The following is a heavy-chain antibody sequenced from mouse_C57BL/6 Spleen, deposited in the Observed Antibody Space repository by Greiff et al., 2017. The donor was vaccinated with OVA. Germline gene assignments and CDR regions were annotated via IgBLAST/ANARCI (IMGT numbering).Heavy chain of an antibody. D-gene: IGHD2-3*01. Sequence: EVQGVESGPELVKPGASVKMSCKASGYTFTDYNMHWVKQSHGKSLEWIGYINPNNGGTSYNQKFKGKATLTVNKSSSTAYMKLRSLTSEDSAVDYCARDGYYAAWFAYWGQGTLVTVSA. CDR3: ARDGYYAAWFAY. J-gene: IGHJ3*01. CDR2: INPNNGGT. V-gene: IGHV1-22*01. CDR1: GYTFTDYN.